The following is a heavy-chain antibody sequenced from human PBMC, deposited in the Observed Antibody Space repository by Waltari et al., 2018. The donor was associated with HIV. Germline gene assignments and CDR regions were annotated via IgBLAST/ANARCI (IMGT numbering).Heavy chain of an antibody. CDR2: LSGSGDKT. Sequence: EVQLVESGGGLAQPGGSRTPSCGAPGFTLGSSPLRRGRQPPGKGLEWVSALSGSGDKTYSPDSVKGRFIIARDNSKNTLYRQMNSLRAEDTAVYYCAKGSKGFDYWGQGTLVTVSS. CDR3: AKGSKGFDY. V-gene: IGHV3-23*04. CDR1: GFTLGSSP. J-gene: IGHJ4*02.